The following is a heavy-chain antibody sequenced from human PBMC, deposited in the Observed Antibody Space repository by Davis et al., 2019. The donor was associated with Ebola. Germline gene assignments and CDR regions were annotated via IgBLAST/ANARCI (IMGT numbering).Heavy chain of an antibody. D-gene: IGHD4-17*01. J-gene: IGHJ4*02. CDR1: GFTFSSFP. Sequence: GGSLRLSCAASGFTFSSFPMSWVRQAPGKGLEWVSAISDSGDSTYYADSVKGRFTISRDNSKNTLYLQMNSLRAEDTAVYYCAKDKVTTASFDYWGQGTLVTVSS. CDR2: ISDSGDST. CDR3: AKDKVTTASFDY. V-gene: IGHV3-23*01.